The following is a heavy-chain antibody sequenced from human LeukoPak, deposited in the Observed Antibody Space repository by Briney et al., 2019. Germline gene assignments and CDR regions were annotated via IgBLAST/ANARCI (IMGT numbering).Heavy chain of an antibody. Sequence: GGSLRLSCAASGFXFSNYAINWVRQASGKGLEWVSAISASGGSSYYADSVRDRFTISRDNSKNMLYLKMSSLRAEDTAVYYCAKEMALGIAVAGFFDFWGQGTLVTVSS. J-gene: IGHJ4*02. CDR1: GFXFSNYA. V-gene: IGHV3-23*01. CDR3: AKEMALGIAVAGFFDF. D-gene: IGHD6-19*01. CDR2: ISASGGSS.